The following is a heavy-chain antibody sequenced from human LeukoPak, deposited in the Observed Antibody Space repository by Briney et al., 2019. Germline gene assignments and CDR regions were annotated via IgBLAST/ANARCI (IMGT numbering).Heavy chain of an antibody. CDR1: GFTFSSYA. D-gene: IGHD6-13*01. V-gene: IGHV3-23*01. CDR2: ISGSSGST. CDR3: ASSIAAAGAFDY. J-gene: IGHJ4*02. Sequence: PGGSLRLSCAASGFTFSSYAMSWVRQAPGKGLEWVSAISGSSGSTYYADSVKGRFTISRDNSKNTLYLQMNSLRAEDTAVYYCASSIAAAGAFDYWGQGTLVTVSS.